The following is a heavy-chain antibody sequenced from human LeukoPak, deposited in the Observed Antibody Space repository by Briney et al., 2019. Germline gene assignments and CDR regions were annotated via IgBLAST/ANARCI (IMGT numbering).Heavy chain of an antibody. Sequence: PGGSLRLSCAASGFTFDDYAMHWVRQAPGKGLEWVSLISGDGGSTYYGDSVKGRFTISRDNSKNSLYLQMNSLRTEDTALYYCAKDSIAAAGTYFQHWGQGTLVTVSS. J-gene: IGHJ1*01. CDR1: GFTFDDYA. V-gene: IGHV3-43*02. CDR2: ISGDGGST. D-gene: IGHD6-13*01. CDR3: AKDSIAAAGTYFQH.